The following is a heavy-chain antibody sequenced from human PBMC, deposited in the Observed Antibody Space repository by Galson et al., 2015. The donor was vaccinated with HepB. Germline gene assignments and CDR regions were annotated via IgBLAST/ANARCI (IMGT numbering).Heavy chain of an antibody. CDR3: ARIGSGSYYNSFDY. V-gene: IGHV3-7*03. Sequence: SLRLSCAASGFTFSSYWMSWVRQAPGKGLEWVANIKQDGSEKYYVDSVKGRFTISRDNAKNSLYLQMNSLRAEDTAVYYCARIGSGSYYNSFDYWGQGTLVTVSS. CDR2: IKQDGSEK. CDR1: GFTFSSYW. D-gene: IGHD3-10*01. J-gene: IGHJ4*02.